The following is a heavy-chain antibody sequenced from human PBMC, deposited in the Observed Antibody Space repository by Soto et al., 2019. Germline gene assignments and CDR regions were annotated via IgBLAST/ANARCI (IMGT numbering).Heavy chain of an antibody. V-gene: IGHV3-30*18. CDR1: GFTFSSYG. D-gene: IGHD6-13*01. CDR2: ISYDGSNK. Sequence: GGSLRLSCAASGFTFSSYGMHWVRQAPGKGLEWVAVISYDGSNKYYADSVKGRFTISRANSKNTLYLQMNSLRAEDTAVYYCAKDRGSSSWWNVGNAFDIWGQGTMVTVSS. CDR3: AKDRGSSSWWNVGNAFDI. J-gene: IGHJ3*02.